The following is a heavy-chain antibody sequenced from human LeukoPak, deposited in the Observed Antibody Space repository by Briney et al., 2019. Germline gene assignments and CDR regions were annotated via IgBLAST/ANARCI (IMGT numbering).Heavy chain of an antibody. CDR1: GLNFDDSA. CDR2: ISADGGST. V-gene: IGHV3-43*02. J-gene: IGHJ6*02. CDR3: AKTQTYGMDA. Sequence: PGGSLRLSCVASGLNFDDSAMHWVRQAPGKGLEWVSLISADGGSTFYADSVKGRFTISRDNSKNSLYLQMNSLRTEDTALYYCAKTQTYGMDAWGQGTTVTVSS.